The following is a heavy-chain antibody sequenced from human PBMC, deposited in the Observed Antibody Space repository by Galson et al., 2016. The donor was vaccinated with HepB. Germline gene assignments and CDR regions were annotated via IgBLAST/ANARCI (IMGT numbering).Heavy chain of an antibody. D-gene: IGHD4-17*01. J-gene: IGHJ6*02. V-gene: IGHV4-39*01. CDR2: IYYSGTT. Sequence: SETLSLTCTVSGDSISSSRYYWGWIRQPPGKGLEWIGSIYYSGTTYYNPSLKSRVTISVDTSKNQFSLKLSSVTAADTAVYYCARLCGDYEYYFYYYGMDVWGQGTTVTVSS. CDR3: ARLCGDYEYYFYYYGMDV. CDR1: GDSISSSRYY.